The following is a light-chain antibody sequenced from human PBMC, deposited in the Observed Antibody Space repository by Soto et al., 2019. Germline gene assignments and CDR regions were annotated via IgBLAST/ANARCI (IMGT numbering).Light chain of an antibody. CDR3: QQYGSSPWT. CDR2: GAS. Sequence: EIVLTQSPGTLSLSPGERATLSCRASQSVSSSYLAWYQQEPGQARRLLIYGASSRATGIPDRFSGSGSGTDFTLTISRLEPEDFAVYYCQQYGSSPWTFGHGTKVDIK. V-gene: IGKV3-20*01. J-gene: IGKJ1*01. CDR1: QSVSSSY.